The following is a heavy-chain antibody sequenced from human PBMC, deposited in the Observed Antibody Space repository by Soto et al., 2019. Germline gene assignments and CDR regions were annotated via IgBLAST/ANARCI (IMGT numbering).Heavy chain of an antibody. CDR2: IWYDGSNK. D-gene: IGHD3-10*01. J-gene: IGHJ4*02. CDR3: ARDQAVPYGSGSYYFY. CDR1: GFTFSSYG. Sequence: GGSLRLSCAASGFTFSSYGMHWGRQAPGKGLEWVAVIWYDGSNKYYADSVKGRFTISRDNSKNTLYLQMNSLRAEDTAVYYCARDQAVPYGSGSYYFYWGQGTLVTVSP. V-gene: IGHV3-33*01.